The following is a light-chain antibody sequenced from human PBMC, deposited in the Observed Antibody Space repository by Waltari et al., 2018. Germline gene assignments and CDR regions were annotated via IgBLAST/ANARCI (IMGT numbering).Light chain of an antibody. CDR1: ESVSSSY. CDR2: DAS. CDR3: QQYGSSPFT. J-gene: IGKJ4*01. Sequence: EIVLTQSPGTLSLSPGERATPSCRASESVSSSYLAWYQQKPGQAPRLLIYDASSRATGFPDRFSGSGSGTDFTLTISRLEPEDFAVYYCQQYGSSPFTFGGGTKVEIK. V-gene: IGKV3-20*01.